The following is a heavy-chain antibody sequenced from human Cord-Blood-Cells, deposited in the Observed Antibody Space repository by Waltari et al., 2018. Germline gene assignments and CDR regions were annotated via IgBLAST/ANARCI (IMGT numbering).Heavy chain of an antibody. Sequence: QVQLQESGPGLVKPSQTLSLTCTFPGGSISSGGYYCSWIRQPPGKGLEWIGYIYYSGSTYYNPSLKSRVTISVDTSKNQFSLKLSSVTAADTAVYYCARGFGYIVVVPAADAFDIWGQGTMVTVSS. V-gene: IGHV4-31*03. D-gene: IGHD2-2*01. CDR3: ARGFGYIVVVPAADAFDI. J-gene: IGHJ3*02. CDR2: IYYSGST. CDR1: GGSISSGGYY.